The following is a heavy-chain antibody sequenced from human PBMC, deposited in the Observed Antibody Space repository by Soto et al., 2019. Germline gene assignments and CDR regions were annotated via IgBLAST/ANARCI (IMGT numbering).Heavy chain of an antibody. CDR2: IIPIFGTA. CDR1: GGTFSSYA. D-gene: IGHD3-22*01. CDR3: ARDRRGNYYDSSGYYHGRNAFDI. V-gene: IGHV1-69*06. J-gene: IGHJ3*02. Sequence: SVKVSCKASGGTFSSYAISWVRQAPGQGLEWMGGIIPIFGTANYAQKFQGRVTITADKSTSTAYMELSSLRSEDTAVYYCARDRRGNYYDSSGYYHGRNAFDIWGQGTMVTVSS.